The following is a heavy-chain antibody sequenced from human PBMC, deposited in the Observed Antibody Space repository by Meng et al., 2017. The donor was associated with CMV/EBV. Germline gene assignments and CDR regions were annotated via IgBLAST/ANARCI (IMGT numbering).Heavy chain of an antibody. D-gene: IGHD3-22*01. CDR1: GGNFGTYA. J-gene: IGHJ6*02. V-gene: IGHV1-69*05. Sequence: SVKVSCKASGGNFGTYAISWVRQAPGRGLEWMGGIIPIFGTASFAQKFQGRVTITTDESTAYMELSSLRSEDAAVYYCARTRYDSSGYDAYYYYAMDVWGQGTTVTVSS. CDR2: IIPIFGTA. CDR3: ARTRYDSSGYDAYYYYAMDV.